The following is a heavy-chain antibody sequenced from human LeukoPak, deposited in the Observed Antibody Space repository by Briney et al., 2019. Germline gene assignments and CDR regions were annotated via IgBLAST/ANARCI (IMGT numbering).Heavy chain of an antibody. V-gene: IGHV3-21*01. CDR3: ARGPRAHDFWRGYYYFDS. Sequence: GGSLRLSCAASGFTFSSYSMNWVREAPGKGLEWGSSISSSSSYIYYADSVKGRFTISRDNAKNSLYLQMNSLRAEDTAVYYCARGPRAHDFWRGYYYFDSWGQGTLVTVSS. CDR1: GFTFSSYS. D-gene: IGHD3-3*01. J-gene: IGHJ4*02. CDR2: ISSSSSYI.